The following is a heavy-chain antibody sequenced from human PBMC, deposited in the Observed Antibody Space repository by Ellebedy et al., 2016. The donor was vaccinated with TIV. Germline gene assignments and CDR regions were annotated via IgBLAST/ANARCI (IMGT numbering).Heavy chain of an antibody. CDR1: GFPFSTYV. Sequence: GGSLRLSCAASGFPFSTYVMHWVRQAPRKGLEWAAVIWSDGSSKYYADSVKGRFTISGDSSKNTVYLQMTSLRADDTAVYYCARGGYCSSTSCAPADAFDVWGPGTEVTISS. D-gene: IGHD2-2*01. J-gene: IGHJ3*01. CDR3: ARGGYCSSTSCAPADAFDV. CDR2: IWSDGSSK. V-gene: IGHV3-33*01.